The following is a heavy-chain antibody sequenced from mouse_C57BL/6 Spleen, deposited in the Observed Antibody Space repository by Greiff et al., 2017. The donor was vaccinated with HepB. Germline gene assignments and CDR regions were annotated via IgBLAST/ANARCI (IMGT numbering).Heavy chain of an antibody. J-gene: IGHJ2*01. CDR3: ARRVRRYYFDY. CDR2: IDPSDSYT. CDR1: GYTFTSYW. Sequence: QVQLQQPGAELVKPGASVKLSCKASGYTFTSYWMQWVKQRPGQGLEWIGEIDPSDSYTNYNQKFKGKATLTVDTSSSTAYMQLSSLTSEDSAVYYCARRVRRYYFDYWGQGTTLTVSS. V-gene: IGHV1-50*01. D-gene: IGHD2-13*01.